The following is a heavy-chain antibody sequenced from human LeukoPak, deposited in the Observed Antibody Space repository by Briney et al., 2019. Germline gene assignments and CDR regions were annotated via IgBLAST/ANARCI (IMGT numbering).Heavy chain of an antibody. J-gene: IGHJ6*02. D-gene: IGHD3-10*01. CDR1: GGSISSGGYS. V-gene: IGHV4-30-2*01. Sequence: SETLSLTCAVSGGSISSGGYSWSWIRQPPGKGLEWIGYIYHSGSTYYNPSLKSRVTISVDRSKNQFSLKLSSVTAADTAVYYRARAMRGYYYGMDVWGQGTTVTVSS. CDR2: IYHSGST. CDR3: ARAMRGYYYGMDV.